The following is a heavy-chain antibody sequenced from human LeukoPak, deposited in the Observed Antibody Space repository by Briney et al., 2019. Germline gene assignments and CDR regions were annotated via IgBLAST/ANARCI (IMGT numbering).Heavy chain of an antibody. CDR2: IHHSGST. CDR3: AKNFDL. J-gene: IGHJ2*01. V-gene: IGHV4-34*01. Sequence: PSETLSLTCTVSGGSISSYYWSWIRQPPGKGLEWIGEIHHSGSTNSNPSLKSRVTVSVDTSKNQFSLKLSSVTAADTAVYFCAKNFDLWGRGTLDTVSS. CDR1: GGSISSYY.